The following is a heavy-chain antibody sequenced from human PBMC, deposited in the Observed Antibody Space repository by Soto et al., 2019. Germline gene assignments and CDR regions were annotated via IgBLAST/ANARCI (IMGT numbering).Heavy chain of an antibody. V-gene: IGHV3-30*18. D-gene: IGHD2-2*01. Sequence: GGSLRLSCAASGFTFSSYGMHWVRQAPGKGLEWVAVISYDGSNKYYADSVKGRFTISRDNSKNTLYLRMNSLRAEDTAVYYCAKDWYSYCSSTSCYPGVYWGQGTLVTVSS. CDR1: GFTFSSYG. J-gene: IGHJ4*02. CDR3: AKDWYSYCSSTSCYPGVY. CDR2: ISYDGSNK.